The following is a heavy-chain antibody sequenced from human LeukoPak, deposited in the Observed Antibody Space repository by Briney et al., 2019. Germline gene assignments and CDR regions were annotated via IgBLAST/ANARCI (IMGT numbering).Heavy chain of an antibody. Sequence: GGSLRLSCAASGFTFSSYSMNWVRQAPGKGLEWVSSISSSSYIYYADSVKGRFTISRDNAKNSLYLQMNSLRAEDTAVYYCARQQQLVLAFDIWGQGTMVTVSS. CDR2: ISSSSYI. D-gene: IGHD6-13*01. CDR3: ARQQQLVLAFDI. V-gene: IGHV3-21*01. J-gene: IGHJ3*02. CDR1: GFTFSSYS.